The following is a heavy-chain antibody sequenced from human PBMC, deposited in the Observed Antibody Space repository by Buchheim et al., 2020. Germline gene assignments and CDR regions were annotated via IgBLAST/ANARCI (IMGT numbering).Heavy chain of an antibody. Sequence: EVQLLASGGGLVQPGGSLKLSCAASGFTFSGSAMHWVRQASGKGLEGVGRIRSKANSYATAYAASVKGRLTISRDDSKTTAYLQMNSLKTEDTAVYYCTRKVAVAGTGGDYWGQGTL. J-gene: IGHJ4*02. CDR2: IRSKANSYAT. V-gene: IGHV3-73*01. D-gene: IGHD6-19*01. CDR1: GFTFSGSA. CDR3: TRKVAVAGTGGDY.